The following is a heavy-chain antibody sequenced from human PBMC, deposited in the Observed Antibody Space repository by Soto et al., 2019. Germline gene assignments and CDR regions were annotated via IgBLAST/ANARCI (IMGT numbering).Heavy chain of an antibody. V-gene: IGHV3-30-3*01. D-gene: IGHD3-22*01. CDR1: GFTFSSYA. CDR2: ISYDGSNK. CDR3: DGGVVVVGPAAAY. J-gene: IGHJ4*02. Sequence: QVQLVESGGGVVQPGRSLRLSCAASGFTFSSYAMHWVRQAPGKGLEWVAVISYDGSNKYYADSVKGRFTISRDNSKHPRYLQMNSLRAEAPAVYYCDGGVVVVGPAAAYWGQGTLVTVSS.